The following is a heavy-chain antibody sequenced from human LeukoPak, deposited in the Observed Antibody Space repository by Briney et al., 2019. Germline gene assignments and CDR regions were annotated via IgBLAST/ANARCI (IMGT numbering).Heavy chain of an antibody. Sequence: GGSLRLSCAASGFTLSSYAMSWVRQALGKGLEWVSAISGSGGSTYYADSVKGRFTISRDNSKNTLYLQMNSLRAEDTAVYYCAKGGDSSSWSFDYWGQGTLVTVSS. J-gene: IGHJ4*02. CDR3: AKGGDSSSWSFDY. CDR2: ISGSGGST. V-gene: IGHV3-23*01. D-gene: IGHD6-13*01. CDR1: GFTLSSYA.